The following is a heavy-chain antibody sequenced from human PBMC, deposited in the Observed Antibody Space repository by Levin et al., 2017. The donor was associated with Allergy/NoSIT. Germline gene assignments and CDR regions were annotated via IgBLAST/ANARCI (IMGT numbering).Heavy chain of an antibody. CDR1: GGSISSGDYY. D-gene: IGHD5-24*01. Sequence: SETLSLTCTVSGGSISSGDYYWSWIRQPPGKGLEWIGYIYYSGSTYYNPSLKSRVTISVDTSKNQFSLKLSSVTAADTAVYYCARAPVQLYFDYWGQGTLVTVSS. CDR3: ARAPVQLYFDY. V-gene: IGHV4-30-4*01. J-gene: IGHJ4*02. CDR2: IYYSGST.